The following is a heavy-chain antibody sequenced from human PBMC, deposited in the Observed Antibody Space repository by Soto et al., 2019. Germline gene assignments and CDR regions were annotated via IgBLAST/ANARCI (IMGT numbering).Heavy chain of an antibody. CDR1: GYAFTGYY. CDR3: ARDRDDYDFWSGYYSHYGMDV. D-gene: IGHD3-3*01. CDR2: INPNSGGT. Sequence: AASVKVFCKASGYAFTGYYSHCVRQAPGQGLEWMGWINPNSGGTNYAQKFQGRVTMTRDTSISTAYMELSRLRSDDTAVYYCARDRDDYDFWSGYYSHYGMDVWGQGTTVTSP. J-gene: IGHJ6*02. V-gene: IGHV1-2*02.